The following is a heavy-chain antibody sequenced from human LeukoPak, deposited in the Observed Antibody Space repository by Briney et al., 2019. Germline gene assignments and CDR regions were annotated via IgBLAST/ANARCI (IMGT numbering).Heavy chain of an antibody. CDR1: GFTLSSYA. Sequence: GGSLRLSCAASGFTLSSYAMNWVGQAPGKGREGVAVISYDGRNKYSADSVKGPFSISRDNSKNTLYLQINSLRAEDTAVYYCARDPVVVPAAISRYFDSWGQGTLVTVSS. J-gene: IGHJ4*02. CDR3: ARDPVVVPAAISRYFDS. D-gene: IGHD2-2*01. CDR2: ISYDGRNK. V-gene: IGHV3-30*04.